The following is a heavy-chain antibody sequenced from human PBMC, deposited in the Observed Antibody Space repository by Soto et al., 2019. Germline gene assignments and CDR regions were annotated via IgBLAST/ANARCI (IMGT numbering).Heavy chain of an antibody. CDR1: GFTFSSYS. Sequence: GGSLRLSCAASGFTFSSYSMNWVRQAPGKGLEWVSSISSSSSYIYYADSVKGRFTISRDNAKNSLYLQMNSLRAEDTAVYYCASRRGGSSSRSWFDPWGQGTLVTVSS. V-gene: IGHV3-21*01. J-gene: IGHJ5*02. CDR3: ASRRGGSSSRSWFDP. D-gene: IGHD6-6*01. CDR2: ISSSSSYI.